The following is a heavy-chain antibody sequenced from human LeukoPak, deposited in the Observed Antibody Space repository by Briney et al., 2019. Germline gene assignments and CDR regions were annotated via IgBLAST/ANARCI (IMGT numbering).Heavy chain of an antibody. J-gene: IGHJ4*02. CDR2: ISNDGRKK. V-gene: IGHV3-30*18. Sequence: GGSLRHPCAASGFTFSSFGMHWVRQTPGKGLELVTVISNDGRKKFYVDSVKGRFTISRDNAKNTLYLQMNSLRVEDTAVYYCAKEPAAGGPHDYWGQGTLVTVSS. CDR1: GFTFSSFG. CDR3: AKEPAAGGPHDY. D-gene: IGHD6-13*01.